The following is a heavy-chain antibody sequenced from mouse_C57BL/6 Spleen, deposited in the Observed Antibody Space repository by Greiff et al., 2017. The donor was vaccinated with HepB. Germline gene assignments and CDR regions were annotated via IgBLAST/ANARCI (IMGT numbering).Heavy chain of an antibody. D-gene: IGHD2-4*01. CDR2: IYPGNSDT. Sequence: EVQLQQSGTVLARPGASVKMSCKTSGYTFTSYWMHWVKQRPGQGLEWIGAIYPGNSDTSYNQKFKGKAKLTAVTSASTAYMELSSLTNEDSAVYYCTREYDYEAWFAYWGQGTLVTVSA. J-gene: IGHJ3*01. CDR1: GYTFTSYW. V-gene: IGHV1-5*01. CDR3: TREYDYEAWFAY.